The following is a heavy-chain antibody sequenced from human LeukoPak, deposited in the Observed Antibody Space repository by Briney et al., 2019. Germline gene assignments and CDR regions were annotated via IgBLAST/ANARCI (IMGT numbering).Heavy chain of an antibody. J-gene: IGHJ4*02. V-gene: IGHV4-31*03. CDR1: GGSISSGGYY. D-gene: IGHD6-19*01. CDR2: IYYSGST. CDR3: ARLGRYSSHFDY. Sequence: SSETLSLTCTVSGGSISSGGYYSSWIRQHPGKGLEWIGYIYYSGSTYYNPSLKSRVTISVDTSKNQFSLKLSSVTAADTAVYYCARLGRYSSHFDYWGQGTLVTVSS.